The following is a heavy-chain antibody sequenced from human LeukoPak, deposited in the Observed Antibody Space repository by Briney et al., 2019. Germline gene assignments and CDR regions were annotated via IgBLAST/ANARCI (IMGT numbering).Heavy chain of an antibody. D-gene: IGHD2/OR15-2a*01. CDR2: IYSDGSR. V-gene: IGHV3-53*01. Sequence: GGSLRLSCAASGLTVSSNYMSWVRQAPGKGLEWVSVIYSDGSRYYADSVKGRFTISRDNSKNTLYLQMNSLRAEDTAVYYCARDFLRQYFDHWGQGTLVTVSS. CDR1: GLTVSSNY. J-gene: IGHJ4*02. CDR3: ARDFLRQYFDH.